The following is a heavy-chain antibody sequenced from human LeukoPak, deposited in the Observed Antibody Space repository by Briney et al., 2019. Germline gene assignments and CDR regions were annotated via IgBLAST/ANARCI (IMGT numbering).Heavy chain of an antibody. CDR3: ARGRDGYTPPGY. CDR2: IYHSGST. J-gene: IGHJ4*02. D-gene: IGHD5-24*01. Sequence: SETLSLTCTVSGYSISSGYYWGWIRQPPGKGLEGIGSIYHSGSTYYNPSLKSRVTISVDTSKNQFSLKLSSVTAADTAVYYCARGRDGYTPPGYWGQGTLVTVSS. CDR1: GYSISSGYY. V-gene: IGHV4-38-2*02.